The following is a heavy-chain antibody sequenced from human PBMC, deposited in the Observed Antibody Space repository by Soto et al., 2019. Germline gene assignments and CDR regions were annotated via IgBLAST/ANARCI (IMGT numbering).Heavy chain of an antibody. J-gene: IGHJ6*02. CDR1: GFTFSSYA. D-gene: IGHD2-2*01. Sequence: GGSLRLSCAASGFTFSSYAMHWVRQAPGKGLEWVAVISYDGSNKYYADSVKGRFTISRDNSKNTLYLQMNSLRAEDTAVYYCARDKGKYCSGTSCYPYSSGMDVWGQGTTVTVSS. V-gene: IGHV3-30-3*01. CDR3: ARDKGKYCSGTSCYPYSSGMDV. CDR2: ISYDGSNK.